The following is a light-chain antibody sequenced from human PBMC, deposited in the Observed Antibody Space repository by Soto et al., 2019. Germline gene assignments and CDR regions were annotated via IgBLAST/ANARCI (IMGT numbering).Light chain of an antibody. CDR1: QSISSW. J-gene: IGKJ1*01. V-gene: IGKV1-5*03. CDR2: KAS. CDR3: QQYNSYPWT. Sequence: DIQMTQSPSTLSASVGDRVTITCRASQSISSWLAWYQQKSGKAPKLLIYKASSLESGVPPRFSGSGSGTEFTLTISSLQPDDFAPYYCQQYNSYPWTFGQGTKVEIK.